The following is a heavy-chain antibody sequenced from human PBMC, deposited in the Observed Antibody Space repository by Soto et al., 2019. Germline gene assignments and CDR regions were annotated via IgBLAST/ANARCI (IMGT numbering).Heavy chain of an antibody. CDR1: GDSISSFY. V-gene: IGHV4-59*01. D-gene: IGHD4-4*01. Sequence: SETLSLTCTVSGDSISSFYWSWVRQPPGKGLEWIGYIYYSGSTSYNPSLESRVTISVDTSENQFSLKLSPVTAADTAVYYCARPRRMTAITVSYYFDYWGQGTLVTVSS. CDR2: IYYSGST. CDR3: ARPRRMTAITVSYYFDY. J-gene: IGHJ4*02.